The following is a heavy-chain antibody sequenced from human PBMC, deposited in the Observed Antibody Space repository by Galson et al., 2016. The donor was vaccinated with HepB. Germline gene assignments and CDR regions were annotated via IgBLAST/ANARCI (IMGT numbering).Heavy chain of an antibody. CDR3: ARVRFLEWLTGCGMDV. CDR1: GSSISSSHW. D-gene: IGHD3-3*01. J-gene: IGHJ6*02. CDR2: IFHSGTT. Sequence: SETLSLTCAVSGSSISSSHWWSWVRQPPGKGLEWIGEIFHSGTTNDNPSLKSRFTMSVDKSTNQLSLNLTSVTAADTAVYYCARVRFLEWLTGCGMDVWGQGTTVTVSS. V-gene: IGHV4-4*02.